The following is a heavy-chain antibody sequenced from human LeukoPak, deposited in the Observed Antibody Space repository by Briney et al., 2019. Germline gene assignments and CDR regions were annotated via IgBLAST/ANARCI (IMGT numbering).Heavy chain of an antibody. CDR2: ISGSGGST. V-gene: IGHV3-23*01. CDR3: AKGESGWYWAHYYYYGMDV. Sequence: GGSLRLSCAASGFTFSSYAMSWVRQAPGKGLEWVSAISGSGGSTYYADSVKGRFTISRDNSKNTLYLQMNSQRAEDTAVYYCAKGESGWYWAHYYYYGMDVWGQGTTVTVSS. CDR1: GFTFSSYA. J-gene: IGHJ6*02. D-gene: IGHD6-19*01.